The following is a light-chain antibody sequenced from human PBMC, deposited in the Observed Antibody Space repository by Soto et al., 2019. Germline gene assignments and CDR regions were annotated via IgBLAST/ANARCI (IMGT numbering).Light chain of an antibody. CDR1: SSDIGSYHY. Sequence: QSALTQPASVSGSPGQSIAISFTGTSSDIGSYHYVSWYQHHPGKAPKLIIYEVSNRPSGVSDRFSGSKSGNTASQTISGLQAEDGADYYCSSYASSSTLVFGGGTKLTVL. CDR2: EVS. V-gene: IGLV2-14*01. CDR3: SSYASSSTLV. J-gene: IGLJ2*01.